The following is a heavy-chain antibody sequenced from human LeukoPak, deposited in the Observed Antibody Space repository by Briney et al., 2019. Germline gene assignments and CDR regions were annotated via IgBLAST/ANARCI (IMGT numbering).Heavy chain of an antibody. Sequence: GGTLRLSCAASGFTFSSYGMSWVRQAPGKGLECVSGISGSGGTTYYADSVKGLFTISRDNSKNTLYLQMNSLRAEDTAVYYCAKSSGYSSTWEVDYWGQGTLVTVSS. CDR3: AKSSGYSSTWEVDY. J-gene: IGHJ4*02. D-gene: IGHD6-13*01. CDR2: ISGSGGTT. V-gene: IGHV3-23*01. CDR1: GFTFSSYG.